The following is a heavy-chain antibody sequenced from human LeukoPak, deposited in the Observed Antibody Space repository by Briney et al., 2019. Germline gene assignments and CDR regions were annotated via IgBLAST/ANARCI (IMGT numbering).Heavy chain of an antibody. Sequence: GGSLRLSCAASGFTFSSYAMSWVRQAPGKGLEWVSAISGSGAGTYFGDSVKGRFTISRDNSKNTLFLHMDSLRDDDTAVYYCAKAPVTSCRGAYCYPFDYWGQGTLVTVSS. CDR3: AKAPVTSCRGAYCYPFDY. V-gene: IGHV3-23*01. D-gene: IGHD2-21*01. CDR1: GFTFSSYA. CDR2: ISGSGAGT. J-gene: IGHJ4*02.